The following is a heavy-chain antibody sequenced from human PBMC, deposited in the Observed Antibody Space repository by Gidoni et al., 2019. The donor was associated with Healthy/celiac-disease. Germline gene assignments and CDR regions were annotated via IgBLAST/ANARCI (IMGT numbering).Heavy chain of an antibody. CDR1: GGSISSYY. CDR3: ASSPTNYDSSGYYRDWYFDL. Sequence: QVQLQESGPGLVKPSETLSLTCTVSGGSISSYYWSWIRQPPGKGLEWIGYIYYSGSTNYNPSLKSRVTISVDTSKNQFSLKLSSVTAADTAVYYCASSPTNYDSSGYYRDWYFDLWGRGTLVTVSS. V-gene: IGHV4-59*01. CDR2: IYYSGST. J-gene: IGHJ2*01. D-gene: IGHD3-22*01.